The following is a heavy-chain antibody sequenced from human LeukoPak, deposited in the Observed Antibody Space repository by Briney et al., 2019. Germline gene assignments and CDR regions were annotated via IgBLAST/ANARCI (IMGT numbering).Heavy chain of an antibody. CDR3: ASLLVRGVIKNWFDP. V-gene: IGHV4-39*01. Sequence: PSETLSLTCTVSGGSISSSSYYWGWIRQPPGKGLEWIGSIYYSGSTYYNPSLKSRVTISVDTSKNQFSLKLSSVTAADTAVYYCASLLVRGVIKNWFDPWGQGTLVTVSS. D-gene: IGHD3-10*01. CDR2: IYYSGST. J-gene: IGHJ5*02. CDR1: GGSISSSSYY.